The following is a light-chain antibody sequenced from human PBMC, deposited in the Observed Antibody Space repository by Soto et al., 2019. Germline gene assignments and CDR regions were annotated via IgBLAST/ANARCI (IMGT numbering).Light chain of an antibody. V-gene: IGKV3-20*01. CDR1: QSISSDY. CDR2: GAS. Sequence: EVVLTQSPDTLSLSPGERATLSCRASQSISSDYLVWYQQKPGQAPRLLIYGASSRATGIPDRFSGSGSGTDFTLTINRLEPEDSAVYYCQHYGNSPPSVTFGPGTKVDIK. J-gene: IGKJ3*01. CDR3: QHYGNSPPSVT.